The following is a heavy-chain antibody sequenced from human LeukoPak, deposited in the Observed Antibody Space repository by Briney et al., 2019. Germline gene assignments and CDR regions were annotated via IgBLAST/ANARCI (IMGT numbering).Heavy chain of an antibody. J-gene: IGHJ4*02. CDR3: AREMYSSGWTPDYFDY. V-gene: IGHV3-48*02. CDR1: GFTFRDYA. Sequence: GGSLRLSCTGFGFTFRDYAVSWVRQAPGKGLEWVSYISSSSRSGSTIYYADSVKGRFTISRDNAKNSLYLQMNSLRDEDTAVYYCAREMYSSGWTPDYFDYWGQGTLVTVSS. CDR2: ISSSSRSGSTI. D-gene: IGHD6-19*01.